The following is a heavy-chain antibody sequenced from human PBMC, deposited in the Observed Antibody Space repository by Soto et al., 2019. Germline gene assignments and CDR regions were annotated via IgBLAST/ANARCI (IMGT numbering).Heavy chain of an antibody. D-gene: IGHD3-22*01. J-gene: IGHJ4*02. V-gene: IGHV4-30-4*01. Sequence: QVQLQESGPGLVKPSQTLSLTCTVSGDSVSGGDSYWSWIRQPPGKALEWIGYTSFSGYTSYTPSPTRRVTISVDMSKAQFALRLTSVTAADTAIYYCVRGGNPYHYATSGPGTFDKWGQGTLVSVSS. CDR3: VRGGNPYHYATSGPGTFDK. CDR2: TSFSGYT. CDR1: GDSVSGGDSY.